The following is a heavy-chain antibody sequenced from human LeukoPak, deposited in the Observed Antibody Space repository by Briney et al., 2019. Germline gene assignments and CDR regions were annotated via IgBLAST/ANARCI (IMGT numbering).Heavy chain of an antibody. Sequence: ASVKVSCKASGYTFGIYNMHWVRQAPGQGLEWMGIINPSGGTSYAQKLQGRITMTRDTSTVYMELSSLRSEDTAVYYCAREGVAGTGLDYWGQGTLVTVSS. CDR3: AREGVAGTGLDY. CDR2: INPSGGT. V-gene: IGHV1-46*01. D-gene: IGHD6-13*01. CDR1: GYTFGIYN. J-gene: IGHJ4*02.